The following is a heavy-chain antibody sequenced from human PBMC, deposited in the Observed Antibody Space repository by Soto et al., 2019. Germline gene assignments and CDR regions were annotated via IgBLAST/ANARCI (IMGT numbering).Heavy chain of an antibody. CDR2: IYTSGST. Sequence: SETLSLTCTVSGGSISSYYWSWIRQPAGKGLEWIGRIYTSGSTNYNPSLKSRVTMSVDTSKNQFSLKLSSVTAADTAVYYCARVRGPTYCSGGSCYYYYYGMDVRGQGTTVTVSS. J-gene: IGHJ6*02. CDR3: ARVRGPTYCSGGSCYYYYYGMDV. D-gene: IGHD2-15*01. CDR1: GGSISSYY. V-gene: IGHV4-4*07.